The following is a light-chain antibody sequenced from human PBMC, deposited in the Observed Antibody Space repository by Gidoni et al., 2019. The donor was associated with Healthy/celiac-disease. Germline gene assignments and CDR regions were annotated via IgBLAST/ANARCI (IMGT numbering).Light chain of an antibody. CDR3: QQSYSTPRT. CDR2: AAS. J-gene: IGKJ1*01. Sequence: DIQMTQSPSPLSASVGDRVTITCRASQSISSYLNWYQQKPGKAPKLLIYAASSLQSGVPSRFSGSASRTDFTLTISSLQPEDFATYYCQQSYSTPRTFGQGTKVEIK. V-gene: IGKV1-39*01. CDR1: QSISSY.